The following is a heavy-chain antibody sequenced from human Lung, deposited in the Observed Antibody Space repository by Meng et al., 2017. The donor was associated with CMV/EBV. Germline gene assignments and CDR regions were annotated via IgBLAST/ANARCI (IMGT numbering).Heavy chain of an antibody. CDR2: TRNKASSYST. Sequence: SCAASGFTFSDYYMDWVRQAPGKGLEWVGRTRNKASSYSTEYAASVKGRFTISRDDSKNSLYLQMNSLKVEDTAVYYCARPGTTTRYFDWGGPGTRATVPS. D-gene: IGHD1-7*01. CDR3: ARPGTTTRYFDW. CDR1: GFTFSDYY. J-gene: IGHJ4*02. V-gene: IGHV3-72*01.